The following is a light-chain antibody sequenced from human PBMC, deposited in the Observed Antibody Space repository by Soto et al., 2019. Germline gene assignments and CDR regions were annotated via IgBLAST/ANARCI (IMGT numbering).Light chain of an antibody. V-gene: IGLV2-11*01. J-gene: IGLJ1*01. CDR3: CPYAGTYSYV. CDR2: DVS. Sequence: QSALTQPRSVSGSPGQSVTISCTGTSRDVGGYNSVSWYQQHPGKAPKLMIYDVSQRPSGVPDRFSGSKSGNTASLTISGLQPEDEADYFCCPYAGTYSYVFGTGTKV. CDR1: SRDVGGYNS.